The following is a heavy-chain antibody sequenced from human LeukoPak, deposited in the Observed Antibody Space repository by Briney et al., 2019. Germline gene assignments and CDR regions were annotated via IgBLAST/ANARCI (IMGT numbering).Heavy chain of an antibody. Sequence: GGSLRLSCAASGFSFSSYNMNWVRQAPGKGLEWVLSISSSSRYIYYADSVKGRFTISRDNTKNSLYLQMNSLRAEDTAVYYCARELGYCTSTSCFERADPWGQGTLVTVSS. CDR1: GFSFSSYN. V-gene: IGHV3-21*01. J-gene: IGHJ5*02. D-gene: IGHD2-2*01. CDR2: ISSSSRYI. CDR3: ARELGYCTSTSCFERADP.